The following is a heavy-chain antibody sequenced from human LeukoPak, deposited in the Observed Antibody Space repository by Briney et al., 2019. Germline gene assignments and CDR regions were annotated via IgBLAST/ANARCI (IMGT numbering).Heavy chain of an antibody. J-gene: IGHJ3*02. CDR2: ISSSGSTI. Sequence: GGSLRLSCAASGFTFSSYEMNWVRQAPGKGLEWVSYISSSGSTIYYADSVKGRFTISRDNAKNSLYLQMNSLRAEDTAVYYXXXXPLWLYGAFDIWGQGTMVTVSS. CDR1: GFTFSSYE. V-gene: IGHV3-48*03. CDR3: XXXPLWLYGAFDI. D-gene: IGHD2-2*02.